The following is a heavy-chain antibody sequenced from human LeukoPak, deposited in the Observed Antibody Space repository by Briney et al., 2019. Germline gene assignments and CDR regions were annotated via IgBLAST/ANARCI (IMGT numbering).Heavy chain of an antibody. Sequence: GESLKISCKGSGYSFTSYWIGWVGQMPGKGLEWMGIIYPGDSDPRYSPSFQGQVTISADKSISTVYLQWSSLKASDTAMYYCARHRAYCSGGSCYSDYYYGMDVWGQGTTVTVSS. CDR3: ARHRAYCSGGSCYSDYYYGMDV. CDR1: GYSFTSYW. D-gene: IGHD2-15*01. J-gene: IGHJ6*02. V-gene: IGHV5-51*01. CDR2: IYPGDSDP.